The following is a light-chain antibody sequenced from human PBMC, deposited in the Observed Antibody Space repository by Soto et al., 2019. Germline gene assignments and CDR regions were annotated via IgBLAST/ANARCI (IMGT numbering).Light chain of an antibody. Sequence: QSALTQPASVSGSPGQSITISCTGTSSDVGGYNYVSWYQQHPGKAPKLMIYDVSNRSSGVSNRFSGSKSGNTASLTISGLQAEDEADYYCSSYTSSSTLLYVFGTGPKLTVL. CDR3: SSYTSSSTLLYV. J-gene: IGLJ1*01. CDR2: DVS. V-gene: IGLV2-14*01. CDR1: SSDVGGYNY.